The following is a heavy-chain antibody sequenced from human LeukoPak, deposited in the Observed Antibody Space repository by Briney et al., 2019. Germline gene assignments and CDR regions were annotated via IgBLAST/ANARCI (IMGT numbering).Heavy chain of an antibody. CDR1: GGSISSGSYY. J-gene: IGHJ1*01. V-gene: IGHV4-61*01. CDR2: IYYSGST. CDR3: ARGNHYYDSSAYLAWESFQH. D-gene: IGHD3-22*01. Sequence: PSQTLSLTCTVSGGSISSGSYYWSWIRQPPGKGLEWIGYIYYSGSTNYNPSLKSRVTISVDTSKNQFSLKLSSVTAADTAVYYCARGNHYYDSSAYLAWESFQHWGQGTLVTVSS.